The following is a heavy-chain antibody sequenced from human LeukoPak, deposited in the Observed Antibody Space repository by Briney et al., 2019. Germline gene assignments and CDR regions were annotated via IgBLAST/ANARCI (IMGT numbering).Heavy chain of an antibody. D-gene: IGHD6-13*01. Sequence: PSETLSLTCAVYGGSFSGYYWSWIRQPPGKGLEWIGEIYHSGSTNYNPSLKSRVTISVDKSKNQFSLKLSSVTAADTAVYYCAGLSSWDKFDYWGQGTLVTVSS. J-gene: IGHJ4*02. CDR3: AGLSSWDKFDY. CDR2: IYHSGST. V-gene: IGHV4-34*01. CDR1: GGSFSGYY.